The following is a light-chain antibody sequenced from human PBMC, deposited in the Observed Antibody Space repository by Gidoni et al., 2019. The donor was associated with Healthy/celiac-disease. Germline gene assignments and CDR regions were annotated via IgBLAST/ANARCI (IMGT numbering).Light chain of an antibody. Sequence: QSVLTQPPSASGTPGLRVTISCSGSSSNIGSNYVYWYQQLPGTAPKLLIYRNNQRPSGVPDRFSGSKSGTSASLAISGLRSEDEADYYCAAWDDSLSGQVVFGGGTKLTVL. V-gene: IGLV1-47*01. CDR3: AAWDDSLSGQVV. CDR1: SSNIGSNY. CDR2: RNN. J-gene: IGLJ2*01.